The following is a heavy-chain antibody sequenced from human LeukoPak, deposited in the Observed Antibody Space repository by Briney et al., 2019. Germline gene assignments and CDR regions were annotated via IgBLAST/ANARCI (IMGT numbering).Heavy chain of an antibody. V-gene: IGHV3-30*18. CDR2: ISYDGSNK. CDR3: AKDRRSSGWLDWFDP. J-gene: IGHJ5*02. CDR1: GFTFSSYG. D-gene: IGHD6-19*01. Sequence: GGSLRLSCAVSGFTFSSYGMHWVRQAPGKGLEWVAVISYDGSNKYYADSVKGRFTISRDNSKNTLYLQMNSLRAEDTAVYYCAKDRRSSGWLDWFDPWGQGTLVTVSS.